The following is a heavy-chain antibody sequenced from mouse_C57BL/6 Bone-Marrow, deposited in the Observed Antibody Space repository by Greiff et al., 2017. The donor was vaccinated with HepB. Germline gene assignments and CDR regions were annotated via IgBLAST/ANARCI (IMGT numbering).Heavy chain of an antibody. CDR3: ARRGEWYDYDFDAMDY. J-gene: IGHJ4*01. D-gene: IGHD2-4*01. CDR2: ISSGGSYT. V-gene: IGHV5-6*02. CDR1: GFTFSSYG. Sequence: EVKLVESGGDLVKPGGSLKLSCAASGFTFSSYGMSWVRQTPDKRLEWVATISSGGSYTYYPDSVKGRFTISRDNAKNTLYRQMSSLKSEDTAMYYGARRGEWYDYDFDAMDYWGQGTSVTVSS.